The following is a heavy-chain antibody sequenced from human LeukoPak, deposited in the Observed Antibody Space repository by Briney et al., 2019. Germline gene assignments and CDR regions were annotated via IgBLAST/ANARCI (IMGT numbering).Heavy chain of an antibody. D-gene: IGHD2-15*01. J-gene: IGHJ5*02. V-gene: IGHV1-2*02. Sequence: ASVKVSCKASGYTITGYYMHWVRQAPGQGLEWMGWINPNSGGTNYAQKFQGRVTMTRDTSNSTAYMELSRLRSDDTAVYYCARAGLGYCSGGSCYLNWFDPWGQGTLVTVSS. CDR1: GYTITGYY. CDR2: INPNSGGT. CDR3: ARAGLGYCSGGSCYLNWFDP.